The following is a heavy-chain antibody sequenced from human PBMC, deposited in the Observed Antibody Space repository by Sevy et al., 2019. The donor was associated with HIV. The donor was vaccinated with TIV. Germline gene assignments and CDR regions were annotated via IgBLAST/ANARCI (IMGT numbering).Heavy chain of an antibody. CDR3: AIGGGLDYYDSSGYYSPLDY. J-gene: IGHJ4*02. CDR1: GFTFSSYG. Sequence: GGSLRLSCAASGFTFSSYGMHWVRQAPGKGLEWVAVIWYDGSNKFYADSVKGRFTISRDNSKNTLYLQMNNLRAEDTAVYYCAIGGGLDYYDSSGYYSPLDYWGQGTLVTVSS. D-gene: IGHD3-22*01. V-gene: IGHV3-33*01. CDR2: IWYDGSNK.